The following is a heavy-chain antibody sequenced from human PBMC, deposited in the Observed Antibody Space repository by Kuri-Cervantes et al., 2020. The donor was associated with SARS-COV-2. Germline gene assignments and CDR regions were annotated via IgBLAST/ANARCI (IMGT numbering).Heavy chain of an antibody. D-gene: IGHD6-13*01. V-gene: IGHV3-9*01. CDR2: ISWNSGSI. CDR3: AKDIIAAAGMTIDY. J-gene: IGHJ4*02. Sequence: SLKISCAASGFTFDDYAMHWVRQAPGKGLEWVSGISWNSGSIGYADSVKGRFTTSRDNAKNSLYLQMNSLRAEDTALYYCAKDIIAAAGMTIDYWGQGTLVTVS. CDR1: GFTFDDYA.